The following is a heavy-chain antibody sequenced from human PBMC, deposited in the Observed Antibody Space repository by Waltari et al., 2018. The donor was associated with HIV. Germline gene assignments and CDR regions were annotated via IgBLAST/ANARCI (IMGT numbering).Heavy chain of an antibody. V-gene: IGHV3-30*01. CDR1: GLTFRTYA. J-gene: IGHJ4*02. Sequence: QVQLVASGGGVVLPGRSLSLSCAAYGLTFRTYAMQQALQAPGKGVEWVAVISYDGSNKYYADSVKGRFTISRDNSKNTLYLQMNSLRAEDTAVYYCARDKATIGVFDYWGQGTLVTVSS. CDR3: ARDKATIGVFDY. D-gene: IGHD5-12*01. CDR2: ISYDGSNK.